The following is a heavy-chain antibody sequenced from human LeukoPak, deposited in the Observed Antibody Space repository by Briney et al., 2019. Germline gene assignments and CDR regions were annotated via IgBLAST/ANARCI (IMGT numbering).Heavy chain of an antibody. V-gene: IGHV1-18*01. CDR2: ISAYNGNT. CDR1: GYTFTSYG. Sequence: ASVKVSCKASGYTFTSYGISWVRQAPGQGLEWMGWISAYNGNTNYAQKLQGRVTMTTDTSTNTAYMELRSLRSDDTAVYYCARYYYYYGMDVWGQGTTVTVSS. CDR3: ARYYYYYGMDV. J-gene: IGHJ6*02.